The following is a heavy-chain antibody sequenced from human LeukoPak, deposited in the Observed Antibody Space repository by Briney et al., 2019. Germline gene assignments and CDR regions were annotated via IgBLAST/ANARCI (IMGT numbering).Heavy chain of an antibody. J-gene: IGHJ3*02. CDR1: GGSFSGYY. D-gene: IGHD3-10*01. CDR3: ARGGYSGGYASWPFAFDI. Sequence: SETLSLTCAVYGGSFSGYYWSWIRQPPGKGLEWIGEINHSGSTNYNPSLKSRVTISVDTSKNQFSLKLSSVTAADTAVYYCARGGYSGGYASWPFAFDIGGQGTMVPVSS. V-gene: IGHV4-34*01. CDR2: INHSGST.